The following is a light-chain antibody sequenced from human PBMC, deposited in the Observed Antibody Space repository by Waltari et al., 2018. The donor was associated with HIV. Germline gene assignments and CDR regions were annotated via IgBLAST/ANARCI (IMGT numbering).Light chain of an antibody. CDR1: TSDIGGYNY. Sequence: QSALTQPPSASGSPGQSVTVSCTSTTSDIGGYNYVSGYQQHPGKAPKLIMYEVTKRPSGVPDRFSGSKSGNTASLTVSGLKAEDEADYYCSSYAGTNKVFGGGTKLTVL. V-gene: IGLV2-8*01. CDR3: SSYAGTNKV. J-gene: IGLJ3*02. CDR2: EVT.